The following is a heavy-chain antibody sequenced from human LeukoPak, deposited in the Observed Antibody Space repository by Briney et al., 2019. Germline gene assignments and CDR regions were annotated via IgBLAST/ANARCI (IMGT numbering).Heavy chain of an antibody. CDR3: ARRWNYGMDV. J-gene: IGHJ6*02. CDR1: GFTLSSYW. CDR2: INGDGSNA. V-gene: IGHV3-74*01. D-gene: IGHD2-15*01. Sequence: GGSLRLSCAASGFTLSSYWMHWVRQVPGRGLVWVSQINGDGSNAYYADSVKGRFTISRDNAKNSLYLQMNSLRAEDTAVYYCARRWNYGMDVWGQGTTVTVSS.